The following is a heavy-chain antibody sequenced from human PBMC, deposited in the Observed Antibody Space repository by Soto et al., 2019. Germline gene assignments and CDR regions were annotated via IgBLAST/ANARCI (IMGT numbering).Heavy chain of an antibody. D-gene: IGHD3-3*01. CDR1: GFTFSIYA. CDR2: ISYDGSNK. Sequence: GSLRLSCAASGFTFSIYAMHWVRQGPGRGLEWVAVISYDGSNKYYADSVKGRFTISRDNSKNTLYLQMNSLRAEDTAVYYCARGVNDFWSGYVYGMDVWGQGTTVTVSS. CDR3: ARGVNDFWSGYVYGMDV. V-gene: IGHV3-30-3*01. J-gene: IGHJ6*02.